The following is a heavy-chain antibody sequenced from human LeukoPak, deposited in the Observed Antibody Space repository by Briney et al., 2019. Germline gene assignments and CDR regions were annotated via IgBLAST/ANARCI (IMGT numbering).Heavy chain of an antibody. CDR2: INPNSGGT. D-gene: IGHD6-19*01. J-gene: IGHJ4*02. V-gene: IGHV1-2*02. CDR1: GYTFTGYY. Sequence: GASVKVSCKASGYTFTGYYMHWVRQAPGQGLEWMGWINPNSGGTNYAQKFQGRITITRDTSTSTVNMELSGLRSDDTAVYYCARSAGIAVAGAAAYWGQGTLVTVSS. CDR3: ARSAGIAVAGAAAY.